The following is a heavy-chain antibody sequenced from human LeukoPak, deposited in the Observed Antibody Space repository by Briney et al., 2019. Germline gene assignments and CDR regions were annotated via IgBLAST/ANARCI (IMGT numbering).Heavy chain of an antibody. D-gene: IGHD2-15*01. Sequence: GSLRLSCAASGFTFSSYWMSWVRQAPGKGLEWVANIKQDGSEKYYVDSVKGRFTISRDNAKNSLYLQMNSLRAEDTAVYYCAKGSGSSCYSPCDYWGQGILVTVSS. V-gene: IGHV3-7*03. J-gene: IGHJ4*02. CDR3: AKGSGSSCYSPCDY. CDR2: IKQDGSEK. CDR1: GFTFSSYW.